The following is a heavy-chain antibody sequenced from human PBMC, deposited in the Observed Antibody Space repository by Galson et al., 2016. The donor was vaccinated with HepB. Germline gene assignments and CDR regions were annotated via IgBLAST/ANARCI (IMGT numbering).Heavy chain of an antibody. V-gene: IGHV3-48*01. CDR2: ITSSSSSI. CDR1: GFTLSSHS. J-gene: IGHJ5*02. Sequence: SLRLSCAASGFTLSSHSMNWVRQAPGKGLEWVSYITSSSSSIYYADSVKGRFTISRDNAKNSLYLQMNSLRGEDTAVYYCARALEYRDAGSPYNWFEPWGQGTLVTVSS. CDR3: ARALEYRDAGSPYNWFEP. D-gene: IGHD6-6*01.